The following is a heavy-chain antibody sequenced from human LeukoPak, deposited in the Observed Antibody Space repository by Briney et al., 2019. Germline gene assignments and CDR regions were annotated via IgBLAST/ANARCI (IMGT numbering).Heavy chain of an antibody. CDR2: INPSGGST. D-gene: IGHD2-2*01. Sequence: ASVKVSCKASGYTFTSYYMHWVRQAPGQGLEWMGIINPSGGSTSYAQKFQGRVTMTRDTSTSTVYMELSSLRSEDTAVYYCARDSRYQLLFGLVDYWGQGTLVTVSS. V-gene: IGHV1-46*01. CDR1: GYTFTSYY. CDR3: ARDSRYQLLFGLVDY. J-gene: IGHJ4*02.